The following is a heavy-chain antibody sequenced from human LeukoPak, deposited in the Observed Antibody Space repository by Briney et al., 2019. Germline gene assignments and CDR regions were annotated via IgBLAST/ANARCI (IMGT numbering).Heavy chain of an antibody. D-gene: IGHD3-3*01. CDR2: SSSSSSYI. CDR1: GFTFSSYS. Sequence: PGGSLRLSCAASGFTFSSYSMNWVRQAPGKGLEWVSSSSSSSSYIYYADSVKGRFTISRDNAKNSLYLQMNSLRAEDTAVYYCARGGIFGVVISNYYMDVWGKGTTVTVSS. CDR3: ARGGIFGVVISNYYMDV. V-gene: IGHV3-21*01. J-gene: IGHJ6*03.